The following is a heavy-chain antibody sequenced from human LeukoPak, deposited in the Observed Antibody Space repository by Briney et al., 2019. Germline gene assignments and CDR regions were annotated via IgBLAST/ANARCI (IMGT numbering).Heavy chain of an antibody. V-gene: IGHV1-18*01. CDR1: GYTFTSYG. D-gene: IGHD5-18*01. CDR3: ARGDVVDTAMGIPFDY. Sequence: ASVKVSCKASGYTFTSYGISWVRQAPGQGLEWMGWISAYNGNTNYAQKLQGRVTMTTDTSTSTAYMELRSLRSDDTAVYYCARGDVVDTAMGIPFDYWGQGTLVTVSS. J-gene: IGHJ4*02. CDR2: ISAYNGNT.